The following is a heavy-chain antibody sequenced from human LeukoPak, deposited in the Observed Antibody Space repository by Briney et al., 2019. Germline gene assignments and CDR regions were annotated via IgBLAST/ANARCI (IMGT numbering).Heavy chain of an antibody. J-gene: IGHJ4*02. CDR1: GFTFSNYG. V-gene: IGHV3-33*01. CDR3: TRDIKSVYFDY. D-gene: IGHD3-10*01. Sequence: GSLRLSCAAAGFTFSNYGMHWVRQAPGKGLEWVAVIFYDGSKMYYGDPVKGRFTISRDNSKNMVYLQMNSLRAEDTAVYYCTRDIKSVYFDYWGQGTLVTVSS. CDR2: IFYDGSKM.